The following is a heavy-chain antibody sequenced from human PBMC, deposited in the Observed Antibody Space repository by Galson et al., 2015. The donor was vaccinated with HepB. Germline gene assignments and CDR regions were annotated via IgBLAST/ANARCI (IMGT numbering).Heavy chain of an antibody. CDR3: AKDSQQGIRFPRAFDI. CDR1: GFTFDDYA. Sequence: SLRLSCAASGFTFDDYAMHWVRQAPGKGLEWVSGISWNSGSIGYADSVKGRFTISRDNAKNSLYLQMNSLRAEDTALYYCAKDSQQGIRFPRAFDIWGQGTMVTVSS. D-gene: IGHD6-13*01. CDR2: ISWNSGSI. V-gene: IGHV3-9*01. J-gene: IGHJ3*02.